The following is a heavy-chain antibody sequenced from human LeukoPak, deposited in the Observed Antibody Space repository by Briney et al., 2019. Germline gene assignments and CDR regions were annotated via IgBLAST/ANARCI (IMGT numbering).Heavy chain of an antibody. CDR3: AHRVRSGELLYNPWFDP. V-gene: IGHV2-5*02. J-gene: IGHJ5*02. CDR1: GFSLSTSGVG. CDR2: IYWDDDK. Sequence: SGPTLVNPTQTLTLTCTFSGFSLSTSGVGVGWIRQPPGKALEWLALIYWDDDKRYSPSLKSRLTITKDTSKNQVVLTMTNMDPVDTATYYCAHRVRSGELLYNPWFDPWGQGTLVTVSS. D-gene: IGHD3-10*01.